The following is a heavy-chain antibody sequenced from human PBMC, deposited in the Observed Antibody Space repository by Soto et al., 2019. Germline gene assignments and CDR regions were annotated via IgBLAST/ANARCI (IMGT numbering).Heavy chain of an antibody. CDR3: TKHLPSKNNQRRWADAFHI. J-gene: IGHJ3*02. CDR2: VTGRSSST. D-gene: IGHD2-2*01. CDR1: GFTFRNYA. Sequence: EVRLLESGGGLVQPGGSLRLSCVASGFTFRNYAMSWVRQAQRKGLEWVSVVTGRSSSTYYADYVEGRFIISRDYSRNTLFLQMNSLGAEATAVYSWTKHLPSKNNQRRWADAFHIWGQGTILTVSS. V-gene: IGHV3-23*01.